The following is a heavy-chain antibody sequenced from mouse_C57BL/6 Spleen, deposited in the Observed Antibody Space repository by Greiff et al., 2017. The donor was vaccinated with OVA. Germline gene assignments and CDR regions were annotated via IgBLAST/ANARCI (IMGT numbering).Heavy chain of an antibody. J-gene: IGHJ4*01. CDR3: AAYGNPHAMDY. D-gene: IGHD2-1*01. CDR1: GFSLTSYG. CDR2: IWGDGST. V-gene: IGHV2-3*01. Sequence: VQGVESGPGLVAPSQSLSITCTVSGFSLTSYGVSWVRQPPGKGLEWLGVIWGDGSTNYHSALISRLSISEDNSKSQVFLKLNSLQTDDTATYYCAAYGNPHAMDYWGKGASVTVAS.